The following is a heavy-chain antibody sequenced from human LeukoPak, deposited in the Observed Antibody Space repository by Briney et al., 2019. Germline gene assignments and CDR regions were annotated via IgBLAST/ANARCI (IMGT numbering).Heavy chain of an antibody. Sequence: SETLSLTCAVYGGSFSGYYWSWIRQPPGKGLEWIGEINHSGSTNYNPSLKSRVTKSVDTSKNQFSLKLSSGTGADTAVYYCARGLAQLRWFGKTVWFDPWSQGTLVTVSS. D-gene: IGHD3-10*01. CDR3: ARGLAQLRWFGKTVWFDP. CDR2: INHSGST. CDR1: GGSFSGYY. V-gene: IGHV4-34*01. J-gene: IGHJ5*02.